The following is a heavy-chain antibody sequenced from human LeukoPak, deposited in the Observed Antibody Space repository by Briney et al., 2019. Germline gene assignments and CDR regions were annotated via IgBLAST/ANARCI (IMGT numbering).Heavy chain of an antibody. V-gene: IGHV3-11*04. J-gene: IGHJ1*01. CDR3: TSWGDTTAEYFQR. Sequence: GGSLRLSCAASGFTFSDYYMSWIRQAPGKGLEWVSYISSSGSTIYYADSVKGRFTISRDNAKNSLYLQMNSLRVEDTAVYYCTSWGDTTAEYFQRWGQGTLVTVSS. D-gene: IGHD2-21*02. CDR1: GFTFSDYY. CDR2: ISSSGSTI.